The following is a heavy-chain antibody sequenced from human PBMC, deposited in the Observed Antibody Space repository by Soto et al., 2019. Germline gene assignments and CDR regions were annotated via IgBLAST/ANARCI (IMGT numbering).Heavy chain of an antibody. CDR2: ISWDGGST. D-gene: IGHD7-27*01. CDR1: GFTFDDYT. Sequence: GGSLRLSCAASGFTFDDYTMHWVRQAPGKGLEWVSLISWDGGSTHYADSVKGRFTISRDNSKNSLYLQMNSLRTEDTALYYCAKDLLTGRTLYYYGMDVWGQGTTVTVSS. CDR3: AKDLLTGRTLYYYGMDV. J-gene: IGHJ6*02. V-gene: IGHV3-43*01.